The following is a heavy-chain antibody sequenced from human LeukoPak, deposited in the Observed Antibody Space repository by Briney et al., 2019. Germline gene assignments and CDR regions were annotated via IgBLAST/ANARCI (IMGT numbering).Heavy chain of an antibody. J-gene: IGHJ6*02. CDR3: ARDHPIQLWLWSGYYYGMDV. CDR1: GFTFSSYW. Sequence: PGGSLRLSCAASGFTFSSYWMHWVRQAPGKGLVWVSRINSDGSSTSYADSVKGRFTIPRDNAKNTLNLQMNSLRAEDTAVYYCARDHPIQLWLWSGYYYGMDVLGQGTTVTVSS. D-gene: IGHD5-18*01. CDR2: INSDGSST. V-gene: IGHV3-74*01.